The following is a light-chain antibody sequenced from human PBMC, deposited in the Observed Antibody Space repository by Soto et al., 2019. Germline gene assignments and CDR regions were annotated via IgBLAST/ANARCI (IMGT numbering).Light chain of an antibody. V-gene: IGKV4-1*01. Sequence: DIVMTQSPDSLAVSLGERATINCKSSQSVLYSSNNKNYLAWYQQKPGQPPKLIMHWASTRESGVPDRFSGSGFGTEFTLTISSLQAEDVAIYYCQQSYNTPVTFGPGTKVDIK. CDR3: QQSYNTPVT. CDR2: WAS. CDR1: QSVLYSSNNKNY. J-gene: IGKJ3*01.